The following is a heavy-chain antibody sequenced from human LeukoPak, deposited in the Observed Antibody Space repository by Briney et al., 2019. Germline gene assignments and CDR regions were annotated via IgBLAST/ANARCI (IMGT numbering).Heavy chain of an antibody. Sequence: PSGTLSLTCAVSGGSISSSNWWSWVRQPPGKGLEWIGQIYHSGSTSYNPSLKSRVTISVDKSKNQFSLKLRSVTAADTAVYYCARPLSLGYCSGGSCYGRGAWFDRWGQGTLVTVSS. CDR1: GGSISSSNW. V-gene: IGHV4-4*02. CDR3: ARPLSLGYCSGGSCYGRGAWFDR. D-gene: IGHD2-15*01. J-gene: IGHJ5*02. CDR2: IYHSGST.